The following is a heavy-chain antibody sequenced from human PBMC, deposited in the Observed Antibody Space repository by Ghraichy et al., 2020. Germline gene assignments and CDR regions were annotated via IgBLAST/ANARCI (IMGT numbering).Heavy chain of an antibody. D-gene: IGHD3-22*01. CDR3: ARFYDSSGYWGIVEVEDAFDI. V-gene: IGHV3-74*01. CDR2: INSDGSST. Sequence: GGSLRLSCAASGFTFSSYWMHWVRQAPGKGLVWVSRINSDGSSTSYADSVKGRFTISRDNAKNTLYLQMNSLRAEDTAVYYCARFYDSSGYWGIVEVEDAFDIWGQGTMVTVSS. CDR1: GFTFSSYW. J-gene: IGHJ3*02.